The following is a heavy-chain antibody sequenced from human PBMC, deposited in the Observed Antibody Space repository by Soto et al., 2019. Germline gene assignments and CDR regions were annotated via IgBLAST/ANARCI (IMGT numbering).Heavy chain of an antibody. Sequence: PGESLKISCKCSGYDFTNYWIGWVRQMPGKGLEWMGIIYPGDSDTRYSPSFQGQVTISADKSISSAYLHWSNLRASDTATYYCAGTFGVGSPYYYYGMDVWGQGTTVTVSS. J-gene: IGHJ6*02. CDR3: AGTFGVGSPYYYYGMDV. CDR2: IYPGDSDT. CDR1: GYDFTNYW. V-gene: IGHV5-51*01. D-gene: IGHD3-3*01.